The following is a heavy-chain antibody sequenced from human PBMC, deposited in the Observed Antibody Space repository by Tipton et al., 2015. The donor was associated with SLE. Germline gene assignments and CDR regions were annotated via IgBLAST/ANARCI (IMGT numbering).Heavy chain of an antibody. J-gene: IGHJ6*02. V-gene: IGHV4-34*01. Sequence: TLSLTCAVYGGSFSDYYWSWIRQPPGKGLEWIGEINHSGSTNYNPSLKSRVTISVDTSKNQFSLKLSSVTAADTAVYYCATTENYYGSGSYWGGWYYGMDVWGQGTTVTVSS. D-gene: IGHD3-10*01. CDR1: GGSFSDYY. CDR3: ATTENYYGSGSYWGGWYYGMDV. CDR2: INHSGST.